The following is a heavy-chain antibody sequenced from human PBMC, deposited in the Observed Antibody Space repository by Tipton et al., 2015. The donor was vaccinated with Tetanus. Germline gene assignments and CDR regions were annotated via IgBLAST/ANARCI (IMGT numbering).Heavy chain of an antibody. CDR3: ARDSSSWGRN. CDR1: GFTVSSNY. Sequence: SLRLSCAASGFTVSSNYMSWVRQASGKGLEWVSVIYSGGSTYYADSVKGRFTISKDNSKNTLYLQMNSLRAEDTAVYYCARDSSSWGRNWGQGTLVTVSS. D-gene: IGHD6-13*01. CDR2: IYSGGST. V-gene: IGHV3-53*01. J-gene: IGHJ4*02.